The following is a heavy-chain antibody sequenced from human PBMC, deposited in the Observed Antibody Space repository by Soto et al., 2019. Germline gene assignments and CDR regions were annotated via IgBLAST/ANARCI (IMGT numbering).Heavy chain of an antibody. CDR2: INDSGST. CDR3: ARGRAATYYDYIWGSYRPHDAFDI. CDR1: GGSFSGYY. Sequence: QVQLQQWGAGLLKPSETLSLTCAVYGGSFSGYYWSWIRQPPGKGLEWIGEINDSGSTNYNPSLKSRVTISVDTSKNQFSLKLSSVTAADTAVYYCARGRAATYYDYIWGSYRPHDAFDIWGQGTMVTVSS. J-gene: IGHJ3*02. D-gene: IGHD3-16*02. V-gene: IGHV4-34*01.